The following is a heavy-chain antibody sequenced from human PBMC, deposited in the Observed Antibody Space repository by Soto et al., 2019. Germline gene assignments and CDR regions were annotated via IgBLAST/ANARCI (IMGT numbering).Heavy chain of an antibody. V-gene: IGHV3-48*02. CDR1: GFTFSNSG. CDR2: ISSSSSIT. Sequence: EVQLVESGGGLVQPGGSLRLSCAASGFTFSNSGMNWVRQAPGKGLEWVAYISSSSSITRYADSVKGRFTISRDNAKNSLFLQMNSLRDEDTAVYYCARDRGGAGATDYWGQGTLVTVSS. J-gene: IGHJ4*02. CDR3: ARDRGGAGATDY. D-gene: IGHD1-26*01.